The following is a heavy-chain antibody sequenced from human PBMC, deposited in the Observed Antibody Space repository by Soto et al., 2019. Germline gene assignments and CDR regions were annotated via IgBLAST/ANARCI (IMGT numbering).Heavy chain of an antibody. CDR3: ARRYYYYGMDV. V-gene: IGHV2-26*01. CDR2: IFSNDEK. CDR1: GFSLSNARMG. J-gene: IGHJ6*02. Sequence: QVTLKESGPVLVKPTETLTLTCTVSGFSLSNARMGVSWIRQPPGKALEWLAHIFSNDEKYYSTSLKSRLTISKDTSKCQVVLSMTNVDPVDTATYYCARRYYYYGMDVWGQGTTVTVSS.